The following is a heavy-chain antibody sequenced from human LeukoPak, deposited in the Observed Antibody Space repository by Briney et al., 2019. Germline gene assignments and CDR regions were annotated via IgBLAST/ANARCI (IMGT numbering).Heavy chain of an antibody. CDR3: AKRGSGWHEDYYYYMDV. V-gene: IGHV3-23*01. J-gene: IGHJ6*03. CDR1: GFTFSTYG. D-gene: IGHD6-19*01. CDR2: IGGSGGGT. Sequence: GGSLRLSCAASGFTFSTYGMSWVRQAPGKGLEWVSAIGGSGGGTYYADSVKGRFTISRDNSKNTLYLQMNSLRAEDTAVYYCAKRGSGWHEDYYYYMDVWGKGTTVTISS.